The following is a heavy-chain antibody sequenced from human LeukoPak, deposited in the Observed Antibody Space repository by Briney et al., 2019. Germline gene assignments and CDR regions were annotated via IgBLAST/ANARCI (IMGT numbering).Heavy chain of an antibody. CDR3: AREGPRGNSQFDY. Sequence: PGGSLRLSCAASGFTVSSYGMHWVRQAPGKGLEWVALIWYDGSNKYYTDSVKGRFTISRDNSKNTLYLQMNSLRAEDTAVYYCAREGPRGNSQFDYWGQGTLVTVSS. J-gene: IGHJ4*02. CDR2: IWYDGSNK. V-gene: IGHV3-33*08. D-gene: IGHD2/OR15-2a*01. CDR1: GFTVSSYG.